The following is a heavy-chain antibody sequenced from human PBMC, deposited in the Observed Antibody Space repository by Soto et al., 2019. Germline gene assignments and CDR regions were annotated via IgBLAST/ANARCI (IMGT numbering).Heavy chain of an antibody. J-gene: IGHJ6*02. D-gene: IGHD1-26*01. CDR3: TKDVVVGATPGLGDYYYYYGMDV. Sequence: QVQLVESGGGVVQPGRSLRLSCAAPGFTFSSYGMHWVRQAPGKGLEWVAVISYDGSNKYYADSVKGRFTISRDNSKNTLYLQMNSLRAEDTAVYYCTKDVVVGATPGLGDYYYYYGMDVWGQGTTVTVSS. CDR1: GFTFSSYG. V-gene: IGHV3-30*18. CDR2: ISYDGSNK.